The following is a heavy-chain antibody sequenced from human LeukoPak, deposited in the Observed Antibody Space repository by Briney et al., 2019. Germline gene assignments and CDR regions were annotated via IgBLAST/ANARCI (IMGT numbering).Heavy chain of an antibody. D-gene: IGHD3-16*02. V-gene: IGHV3-48*04. CDR2: ISSSSSTI. J-gene: IGHJ4*02. Sequence: GGSLRLSCAASGFTFSSYSMNWVRQAPGKGLEWVSYISSSSSTIYYADSVKGRFTISRDNAKNSLYLQMNSLRAEDTAVYYCARDQGLRLGELSPYFDYWGQGTLVTVSS. CDR3: ARDQGLRLGELSPYFDY. CDR1: GFTFSSYS.